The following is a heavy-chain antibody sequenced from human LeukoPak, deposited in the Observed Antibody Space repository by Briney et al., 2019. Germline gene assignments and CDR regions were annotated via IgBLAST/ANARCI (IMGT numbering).Heavy chain of an antibody. J-gene: IGHJ4*02. CDR3: ARNPAGIGDY. V-gene: IGHV3-48*02. Sequence: GGSLRLSCAASGFTFSTYNMNWVRQAPGKWLEWVSFISSGSRIIYYADSVKGRFTVSRDNAKNSLYLQMNSLRDEDTAVYYCARNPAGIGDYWGQGTLVTVSS. CDR2: ISSGSRII. D-gene: IGHD1-26*01. CDR1: GFTFSTYN.